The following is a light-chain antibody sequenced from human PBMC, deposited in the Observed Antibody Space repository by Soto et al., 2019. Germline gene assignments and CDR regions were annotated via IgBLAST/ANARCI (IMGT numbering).Light chain of an antibody. Sequence: QSALTQPASVSGSPGQSITISCTGTTSDVGGYNYVSWYQQHPGKAPKLMIFEVSNRPSGVSNRFSGSKSGNRASLTISGLQAEDEADYYCSSYTTSNTWVFGGGTKLTVL. J-gene: IGLJ3*02. V-gene: IGLV2-14*01. CDR1: TSDVGGYNY. CDR2: EVS. CDR3: SSYTTSNTWV.